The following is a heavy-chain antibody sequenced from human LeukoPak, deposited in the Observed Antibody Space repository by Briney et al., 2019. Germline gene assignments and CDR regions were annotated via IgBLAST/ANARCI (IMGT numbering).Heavy chain of an antibody. CDR2: IIPILGIA. CDR3: ARVAVAASGIYYYYYMDV. CDR1: GGTFSSYA. D-gene: IGHD6-19*01. Sequence: GASVKVSCKASGGTFSSYAISWVRQAPGQGLEWMGRIIPILGIANYAQKFQGRVTITADKSTSTAYMELSSLRAEDMAVYYCARVAVAASGIYYYYYMDVWGKGTTVTVSS. J-gene: IGHJ6*03. V-gene: IGHV1-69*04.